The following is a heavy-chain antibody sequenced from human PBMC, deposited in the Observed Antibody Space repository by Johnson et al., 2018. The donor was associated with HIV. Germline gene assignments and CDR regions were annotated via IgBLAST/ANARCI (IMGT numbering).Heavy chain of an antibody. Sequence: VQLVESGGGLVRQGASLRLSCAASGFTVSSYYMSWVRQAPGKGLEWVSVIYSGGTTSYADSVKGRFTISRDNSKNMLYLQMGSLRAEDMAVYYCSRGGALSSIGAFDIWGQGTMVTVS. CDR3: SRGGALSSIGAFDI. D-gene: IGHD3-16*02. CDR2: IYSGGTT. V-gene: IGHV3-66*02. J-gene: IGHJ3*02. CDR1: GFTVSSYY.